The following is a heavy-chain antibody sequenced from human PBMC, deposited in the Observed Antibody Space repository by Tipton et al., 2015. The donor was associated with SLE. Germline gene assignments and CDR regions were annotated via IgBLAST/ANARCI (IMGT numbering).Heavy chain of an antibody. CDR1: GFTFSSYA. CDR2: ISGSGGST. V-gene: IGHV3-23*01. D-gene: IGHD6-13*01. CDR3: ASPSSSCPDAFDI. Sequence: SLRLSCAASGFTFSSYAMSWVRQAPGKGLEWVSAISGSGGSTYYADSVKGRFTISRDNAKNSLYLQMNSLRAEDTAVYYCASPSSSCPDAFDIWGQGTMVTVSS. J-gene: IGHJ3*02.